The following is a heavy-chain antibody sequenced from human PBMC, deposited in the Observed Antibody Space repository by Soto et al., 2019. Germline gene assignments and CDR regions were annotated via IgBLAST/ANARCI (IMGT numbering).Heavy chain of an antibody. J-gene: IGHJ5*02. CDR3: ARGDCSGGSCTFDP. CDR1: GYTFTTYS. Sequence: QVHLVQSGAEVKKPGASVKVSCKASGYTFTTYSMHWVRQAPGQRLEWMGWINTGNGNTKYSQKFQGRVTITRDTSASTAYMELSSLRSEDTAVYYCARGDCSGGSCTFDPWGQGTLVTVSS. CDR2: INTGNGNT. V-gene: IGHV1-3*04. D-gene: IGHD2-15*01.